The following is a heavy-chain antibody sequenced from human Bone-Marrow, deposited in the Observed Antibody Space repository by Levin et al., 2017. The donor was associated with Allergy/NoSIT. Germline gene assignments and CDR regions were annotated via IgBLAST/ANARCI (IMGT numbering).Heavy chain of an antibody. V-gene: IGHV1-69*01. J-gene: IGHJ4*02. CDR3: ARLRSRGSGSPYYFDY. D-gene: IGHD3-10*01. Sequence: GGSLRLSCKTSEDTFNIYGISWVRQAPGRGLEWVGGIIPLSGTATYAQKFRGRVTITADDSSNTVYMQLNSLKSEDTADYYCARLRSRGSGSPYYFDYWGQGTLVTVSS. CDR2: IIPLSGTA. CDR1: EDTFNIYG.